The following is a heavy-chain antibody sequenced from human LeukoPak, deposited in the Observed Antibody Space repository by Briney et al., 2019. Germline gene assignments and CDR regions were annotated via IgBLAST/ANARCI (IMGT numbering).Heavy chain of an antibody. V-gene: IGHV4-34*01. CDR1: GGSFSGYY. CDR2: INHSGST. D-gene: IGHD5-12*01. J-gene: IGHJ4*02. CDR3: ARAEGGYSGYDLSLFDY. Sequence: PSETLSLTCAVYGGSFSGYYWSWIRQPPGKGLEWIGEINHSGSTNYNPSLKSRVTISVDTSKNQFSLKLSFVTAAATAVYYCARAEGGYSGYDLSLFDYWGQGTLVTVSS.